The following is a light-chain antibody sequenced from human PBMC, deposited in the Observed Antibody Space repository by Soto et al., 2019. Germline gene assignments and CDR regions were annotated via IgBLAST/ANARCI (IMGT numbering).Light chain of an antibody. CDR1: QSVLYSSNNKNY. CDR2: WAS. CDR3: QQYYSSPRRT. Sequence: DIVMTQSPDSLAVSLVERATINCKSSQSVLYSSNNKNYLAWYQQKPGQPPKLLIYWASTRDSGVPDRFSGSGSGTVFTLTISSLQAEDVAVYSCQQYYSSPRRTFGQGTKVEIK. J-gene: IGKJ1*01. V-gene: IGKV4-1*01.